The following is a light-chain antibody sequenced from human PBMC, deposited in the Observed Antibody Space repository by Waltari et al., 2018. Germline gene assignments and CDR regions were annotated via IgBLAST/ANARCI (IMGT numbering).Light chain of an antibody. CDR1: RSTVGNNY. CDR3: AAWDDSLSGRV. CDR2: RNN. J-gene: IGLJ3*02. Sequence: QSVLTQPPSASGPPGPRVTISCSGSRSTVGNNYVYWYQQPPGTAPKLLIYRNNQRPSGVPDRFSGSKSGTSASLAISGLRSEDEADYYCAAWDDSLSGRVFGGGTKVTVL. V-gene: IGLV1-47*01.